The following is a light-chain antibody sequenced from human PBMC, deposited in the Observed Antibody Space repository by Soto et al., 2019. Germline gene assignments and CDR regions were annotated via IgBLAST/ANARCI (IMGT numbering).Light chain of an antibody. Sequence: EIVMTQSPATLSVSPGERATLSCRASESVSSNLAWYQQKPGQAPSLLIYGASTRATGIPARFSGSGSGTEFTTSISSLQDDNGADYYCEHYNCWPPITFGQGTRVEIK. CDR2: GAS. V-gene: IGKV3-15*01. CDR3: EHYNCWPPIT. CDR1: ESVSSN. J-gene: IGKJ5*01.